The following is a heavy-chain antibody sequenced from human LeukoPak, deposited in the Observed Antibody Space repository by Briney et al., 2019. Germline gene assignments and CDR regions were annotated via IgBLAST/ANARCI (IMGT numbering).Heavy chain of an antibody. J-gene: IGHJ4*02. V-gene: IGHV3-33*06. CDR3: AKNCDSSPSRLFYFDY. CDR1: GFSFSTYG. D-gene: IGHD3-22*01. Sequence: PGGSLRLSCAASGFSFSTYGMQWVRQAPGKGLEWVALIWHDGNNKYYRDSVKGRFTISRDNSKNTLYLQMNSLRAEDTAVYYCAKNCDSSPSRLFYFDYWGQGTLVTVSS. CDR2: IWHDGNNK.